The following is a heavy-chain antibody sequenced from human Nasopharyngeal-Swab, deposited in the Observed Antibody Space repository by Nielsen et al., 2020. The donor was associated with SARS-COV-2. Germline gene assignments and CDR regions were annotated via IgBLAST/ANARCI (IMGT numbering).Heavy chain of an antibody. V-gene: IGHV4-34*01. Sequence: GSLRLSCAVYGGSFSGYYWSWIRQPPGKGLEWIGEINHSGSTNYNPSLKSRVTISVDTSKNQFSLKLSSVTAADTAAYYCAREYSSSSALLDYWGQGTLVTVSS. D-gene: IGHD6-6*01. CDR3: AREYSSSSALLDY. J-gene: IGHJ4*02. CDR2: INHSGST. CDR1: GGSFSGYY.